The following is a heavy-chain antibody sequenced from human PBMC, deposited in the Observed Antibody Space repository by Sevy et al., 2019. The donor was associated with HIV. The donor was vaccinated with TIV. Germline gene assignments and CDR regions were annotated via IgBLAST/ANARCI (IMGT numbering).Heavy chain of an antibody. CDR3: AGVSVYIVATRDRWFDS. CDR1: GYTFTSYG. CDR2: ISAYNGNT. V-gene: IGHV1-18*01. J-gene: IGHJ5*01. D-gene: IGHD5-12*01. Sequence: ASVKVSCKASGYTFTSYGISWVRQAPGQGLEWMGWISAYNGNTNYAQKLQGRVTMTTDTSTSTAYMELRSLRSDDTVVYYCAGVSVYIVATRDRWFDSWGQGTLVTVSS.